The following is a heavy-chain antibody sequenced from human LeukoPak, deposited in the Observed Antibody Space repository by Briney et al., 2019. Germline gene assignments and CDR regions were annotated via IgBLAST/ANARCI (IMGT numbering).Heavy chain of an antibody. CDR2: ISGSSSTI. Sequence: PGGSLRLSCAASGFSFDDYTMHWVRQAPGKGLEWVSYISGSSSTIYYADSVKGRFTISRDNAKNSLYLQMNSLRAEDTAIYYCARGLGSSSWYDWFDPWGQGTLVTVSS. CDR3: ARGLGSSSWYDWFDP. D-gene: IGHD6-13*01. J-gene: IGHJ5*02. CDR1: GFSFDDYT. V-gene: IGHV3-48*01.